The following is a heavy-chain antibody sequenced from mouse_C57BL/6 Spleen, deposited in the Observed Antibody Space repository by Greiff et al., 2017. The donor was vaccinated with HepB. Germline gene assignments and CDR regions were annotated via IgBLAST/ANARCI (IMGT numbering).Heavy chain of an antibody. CDR1: GFTFSDYG. D-gene: IGHD1-1*01. CDR3: ARDYYGSSYPYAMDY. CDR2: ISSGSSTI. V-gene: IGHV5-17*01. J-gene: IGHJ4*01. Sequence: EVKLMESGGGLVKPGGSLKLSCAASGFTFSDYGMHWVRQAPEKGLEWVAYISSGSSTIYYADTVKGRFTISRDNAKNTLFLQMTSLRSEDTAMYYCARDYYGSSYPYAMDYWGQGTSVTVSS.